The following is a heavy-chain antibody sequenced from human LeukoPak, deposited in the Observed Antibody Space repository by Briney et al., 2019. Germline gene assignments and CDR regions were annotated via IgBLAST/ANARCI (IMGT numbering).Heavy chain of an antibody. Sequence: PGGSLRLSCAAPGFTFSSYWMSWVRQAPGKGLEWVANIKQDGSEKYYVDSVKGRFTISRDNAKNSLYLQMNSLRAEDTAVYYCARGSKWFLWWGQGTLVTVSS. CDR2: IKQDGSEK. D-gene: IGHD3/OR15-3a*01. V-gene: IGHV3-7*01. J-gene: IGHJ4*02. CDR3: ARGSKWFLW. CDR1: GFTFSSYW.